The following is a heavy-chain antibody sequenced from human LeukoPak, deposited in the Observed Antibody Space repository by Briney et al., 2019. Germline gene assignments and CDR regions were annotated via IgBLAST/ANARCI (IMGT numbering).Heavy chain of an antibody. D-gene: IGHD1-26*01. CDR3: ARLGGATGRRNAFDI. V-gene: IGHV3-21*01. J-gene: IGHJ3*02. Sequence: GGSLRLSCAASGFTFSSYSMNWVRQAPGKGLEWVSSISSSSSYIYYADSVKGRFTISRDNAKNSLYLQMNSLRAEYTAVYYCARLGGATGRRNAFDIWGQGTMVTVSS. CDR1: GFTFSSYS. CDR2: ISSSSSYI.